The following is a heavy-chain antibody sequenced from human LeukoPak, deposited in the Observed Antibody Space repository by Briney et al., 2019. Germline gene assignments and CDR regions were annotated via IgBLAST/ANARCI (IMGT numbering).Heavy chain of an antibody. V-gene: IGHV4-4*09. Sequence: PSETLSLTCTVSGGSISSYYWSWIRQPPGKGLEWIGYIYTSGSTNYNPSLKSRVTISVDTSKNQFSLKLSSVTAADTAVYYCARQDGGYSYGNAFDYWGQGTLVTVSS. CDR2: IYTSGST. CDR3: ARQDGGYSYGNAFDY. CDR1: GGSISSYY. J-gene: IGHJ4*02. D-gene: IGHD5-18*01.